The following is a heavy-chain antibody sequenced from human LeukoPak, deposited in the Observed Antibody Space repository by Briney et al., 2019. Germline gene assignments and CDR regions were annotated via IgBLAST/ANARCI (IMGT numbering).Heavy chain of an antibody. V-gene: IGHV4-34*01. J-gene: IGHJ3*02. CDR2: INHSGSS. CDR1: GGSFSGYY. Sequence: SETLSLTCAVYGGSFSGYYWSWIRQPPGKGLEWIGEINHSGSSNYNPSLKSRVTISVDTSKNQFSLKLSSVTAADTAVYYCARAGRWEGRPHAFDIWGQGTMVAVSS. CDR3: ARAGRWEGRPHAFDI. D-gene: IGHD1-26*01.